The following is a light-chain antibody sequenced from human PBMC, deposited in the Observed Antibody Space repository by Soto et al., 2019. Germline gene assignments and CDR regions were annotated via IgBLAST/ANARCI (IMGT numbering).Light chain of an antibody. CDR1: QSVSSNY. CDR3: QEYGGRQTWT. CDR2: GAS. V-gene: IGKV3-20*01. Sequence: EIVLTQSPGTLSLSPGERATLSCRASQSVSSNYLAWYQLKPGQAPRLLIHGASSRATGIPDRFSGSGSGTDFTLTISRLEPEDFAVYYCQEYGGRQTWTFGQGTKVEIK. J-gene: IGKJ1*01.